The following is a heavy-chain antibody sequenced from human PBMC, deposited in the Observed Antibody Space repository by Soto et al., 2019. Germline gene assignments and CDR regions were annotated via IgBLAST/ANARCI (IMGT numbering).Heavy chain of an antibody. D-gene: IGHD1-26*01. CDR3: ARDGGRHSGGIDY. CDR2: IIPIFGTA. V-gene: IGHV1-69*13. Sequence: GTSAEVSCKASGGTFSSYSISWVRQAPGQGLEWMGEIIPIFGTANYAQKFQGRVTITADESTSTAYMELSSLRSEDTAVYYCARDGGRHSGGIDYWGQGTLVTVSS. CDR1: GGTFSSYS. J-gene: IGHJ4*02.